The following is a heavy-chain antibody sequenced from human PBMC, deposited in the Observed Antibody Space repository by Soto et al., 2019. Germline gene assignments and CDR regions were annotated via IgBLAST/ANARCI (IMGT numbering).Heavy chain of an antibody. CDR3: APRQATTVTTSSDY. Sequence: GGSLRLSCAASGFTFSSYAMSWVRQAPGKGLEWVSVISGSGGSTYYADSVKGRFTISRDNSKNTLYLQMNSLRAEDTAVYYCAPRQATTVTTSSDYWGQGTLVTVSS. J-gene: IGHJ4*02. CDR1: GFTFSSYA. CDR2: ISGSGGST. V-gene: IGHV3-23*01. D-gene: IGHD4-17*01.